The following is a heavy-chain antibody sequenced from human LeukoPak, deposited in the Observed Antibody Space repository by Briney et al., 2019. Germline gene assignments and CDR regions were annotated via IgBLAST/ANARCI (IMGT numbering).Heavy chain of an antibody. CDR1: GYTFTSYG. CDR2: ISAYNGNT. CDR3: ERDQGCGGNRRWFWFGP. Sequence: ASVKVSCKASGYTFTSYGFSWVRQAPAQGLEWMGWISAYNGNTNYAQKLQGRVTMTTDTSTSTAYMELRSLRSDGTAVYYCERDQGCGGNRRWFWFGPWGQGTLVTVSS. J-gene: IGHJ5*02. D-gene: IGHD4-23*01. V-gene: IGHV1-18*01.